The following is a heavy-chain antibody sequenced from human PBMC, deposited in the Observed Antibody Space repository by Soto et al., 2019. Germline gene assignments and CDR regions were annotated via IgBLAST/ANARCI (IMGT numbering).Heavy chain of an antibody. D-gene: IGHD3-22*01. CDR2: IYSGGST. V-gene: IGHV3-53*01. Sequence: GGSLRLSCAASGFTVSSNYMSWVRQAPGKGLEWVSVIYSGGSTYYADSVKGRFIISRDNSKNTLYLQMNSPRAEDTAVYYCAGGYYYDSSGYLAFDIWGQGTMVTVSS. J-gene: IGHJ3*02. CDR1: GFTVSSNY. CDR3: AGGYYYDSSGYLAFDI.